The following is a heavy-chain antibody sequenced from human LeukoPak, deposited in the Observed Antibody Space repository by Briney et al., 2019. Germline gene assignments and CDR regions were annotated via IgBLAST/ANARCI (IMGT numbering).Heavy chain of an antibody. CDR2: MNPNSDNT. CDR1: GNTFTTYD. D-gene: IGHD5-24*01. J-gene: IGHJ4*02. Sequence: ASVKVSCKASGNTFTTYDINWVRQATGQGLEWMGWMNPNSDNTGYAQKFRGRVTMTRNTSISTAYMELSSLRSEDTAVYYCARGRRRDGYYFDYWGQGTLVTVSS. V-gene: IGHV1-8*01. CDR3: ARGRRRDGYYFDY.